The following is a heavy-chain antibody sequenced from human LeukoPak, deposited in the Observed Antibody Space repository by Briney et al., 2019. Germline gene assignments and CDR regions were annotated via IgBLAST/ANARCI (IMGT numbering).Heavy chain of an antibody. CDR3: ARDGRYYDSSGYFYYFDY. V-gene: IGHV4-30-4*01. Sequence: PSETLSLTCTVSGGSISSGDYYWSWIRQPPGKGLEWIGYIYYSGSTYYNPSLKSRVTISVDTSKNQFSLKLSSVTAADTAVYYCARDGRYYDSSGYFYYFDYWGQGTLVTVSS. CDR2: IYYSGST. CDR1: GGSISSGDYY. J-gene: IGHJ4*02. D-gene: IGHD3-22*01.